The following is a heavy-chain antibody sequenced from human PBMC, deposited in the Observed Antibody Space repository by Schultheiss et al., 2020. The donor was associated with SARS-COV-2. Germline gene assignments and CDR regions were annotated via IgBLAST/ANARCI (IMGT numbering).Heavy chain of an antibody. CDR1: GFTFSSYA. D-gene: IGHD5-18*01. CDR2: INSDGSST. CDR3: ARDGVDTAMVHHYYYYYYMDV. V-gene: IGHV3-74*01. Sequence: GGSLRLSCAASGFTFSSYAMSWVRQAPGKGLVWVSRINSDGSSTSYADSVKGRFTISRDNAKNTLYLQMNSLRAEDTAVYYCARDGVDTAMVHHYYYYYYMDVWGKGTTVTVSS. J-gene: IGHJ6*03.